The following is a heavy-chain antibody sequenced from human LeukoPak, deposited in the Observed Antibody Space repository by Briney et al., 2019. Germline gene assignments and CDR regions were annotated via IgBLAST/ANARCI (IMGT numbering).Heavy chain of an antibody. D-gene: IGHD2-21*01. J-gene: IGHJ5*01. CDR2: INPNSGGS. CDR1: GYTFTDHY. CDR3: ARDSEYCGGSNCNNGPIDS. Sequence: ASVTVSCMASGYTFTDHYINWVRQAPGQGLEWMGWINPNSGGSGCASTLQGRVTMTRDTSITTAYMDRARLTCDDTAIYYCARDSEYCGGSNCNNGPIDSGGQGTLVTVSS. V-gene: IGHV1-2*02.